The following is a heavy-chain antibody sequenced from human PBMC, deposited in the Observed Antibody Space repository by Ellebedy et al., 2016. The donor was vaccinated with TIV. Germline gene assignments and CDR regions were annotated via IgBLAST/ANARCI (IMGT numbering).Heavy chain of an antibody. Sequence: PGGSLRLSCAVSGASFSDSTLTWVRQAPGKGLEWVASISTTNSYIFYTDSVKGRFTISRDNANSSLVLQMNRLRTEDTAVYYCVRQRVGGSFLWDVWGRGTTVTVSS. J-gene: IGHJ6*02. D-gene: IGHD2-15*01. CDR3: VRQRVGGSFLWDV. V-gene: IGHV3-21*06. CDR2: ISTTNSYI. CDR1: GASFSDST.